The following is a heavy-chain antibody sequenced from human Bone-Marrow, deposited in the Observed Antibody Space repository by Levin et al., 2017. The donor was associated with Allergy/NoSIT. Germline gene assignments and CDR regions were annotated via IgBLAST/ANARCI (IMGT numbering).Heavy chain of an antibody. CDR3: TRNNNSYQYFQD. J-gene: IGHJ1*01. CDR1: GFTVGTNY. D-gene: IGHD1-1*01. Sequence: GESLKISCAASGFTVGTNYMSWVRQVPGKGLEWVAIFYGSGRIYYADFVKGRFTISRDTSKNTLFLQMNSLRGDDTALYFCTRNNNSYQYFQDWGQGTLVTVS. CDR2: FYGSGRI. V-gene: IGHV3-53*01.